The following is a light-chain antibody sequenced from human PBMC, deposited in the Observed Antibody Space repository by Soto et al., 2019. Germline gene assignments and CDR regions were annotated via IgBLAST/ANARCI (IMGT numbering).Light chain of an antibody. CDR3: QQRINWPLT. CDR2: DAS. V-gene: IGKV3-11*01. CDR1: QSVSTF. Sequence: EIVLTQSPATLSLSPGERATLSCRATQSVSTFLAWYQQKPGQAPRLLIYDASKRATGIPTRFSGSGSGTDFTLTISSLEREDFAVYYCQQRINWPLTFGGGTKVEIK. J-gene: IGKJ4*01.